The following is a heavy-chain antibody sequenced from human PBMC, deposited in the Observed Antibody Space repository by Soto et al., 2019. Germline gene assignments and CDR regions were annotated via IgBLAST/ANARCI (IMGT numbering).Heavy chain of an antibody. V-gene: IGHV4-59*01. CDR1: GGSISSYY. CDR3: ARNVWSGYYALHYYYGMHV. CDR2: IYYSGST. D-gene: IGHD3-3*01. Sequence: SETLSLPCTVSGGSISSYYWSWIRQPPGKGLEWIGYIYYSGSTNYNPSLKSRVTISVDTSKNQFSLKLSSVTAADTAVYYCARNVWSGYYALHYYYGMHVWGQGTTVTVSS. J-gene: IGHJ6*02.